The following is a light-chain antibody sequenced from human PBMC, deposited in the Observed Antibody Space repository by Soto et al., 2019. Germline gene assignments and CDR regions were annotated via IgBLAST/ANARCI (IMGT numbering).Light chain of an antibody. CDR3: QQYGSSPLT. CDR1: QTVSKNY. Sequence: EIVLTPSPVTLSLSPGEGATLSCRASQTVSKNYLAWYQQKAGQAPRLVIYAASTRATGIPDRFSGSGSGTDFTLTISRLEPEDFAVYFCQQYGSSPLTFGQGTRLEIK. J-gene: IGKJ5*01. CDR2: AAS. V-gene: IGKV3-20*01.